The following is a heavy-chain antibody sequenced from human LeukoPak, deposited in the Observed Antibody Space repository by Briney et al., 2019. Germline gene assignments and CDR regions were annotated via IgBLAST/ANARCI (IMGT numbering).Heavy chain of an antibody. D-gene: IGHD4-17*01. CDR3: ARVYGDPYYYYYYMDV. V-gene: IGHV3-48*01. CDR1: GFTFSSYS. CDR2: ISSSSSTI. Sequence: GGSLRLSCAASGFTFSSYSMNWVRQAPGKGLEWVSYISSSSSTIYYADSVKGRFTISRDNAKNSLYLQMNSLRAEDTAVYYCARVYGDPYYYYYYMDVWGKGTTVTVSS. J-gene: IGHJ6*03.